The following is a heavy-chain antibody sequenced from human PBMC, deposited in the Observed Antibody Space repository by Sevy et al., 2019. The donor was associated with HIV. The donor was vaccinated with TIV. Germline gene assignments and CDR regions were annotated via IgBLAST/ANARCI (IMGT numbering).Heavy chain of an antibody. CDR2: IYSGGST. Sequence: GGSLRLSCAASGFTVSSNYMSWVRQAPGKGLEWVSVIYSGGSTYYAVSVKGRFTISRDNSKNTLYLKMNSLRAEDTAVYYCARECSEPVGHDAFDIWGQGTMVTVSS. CDR1: GFTVSSNY. J-gene: IGHJ3*02. CDR3: ARECSEPVGHDAFDI. V-gene: IGHV3-53*01. D-gene: IGHD1-26*01.